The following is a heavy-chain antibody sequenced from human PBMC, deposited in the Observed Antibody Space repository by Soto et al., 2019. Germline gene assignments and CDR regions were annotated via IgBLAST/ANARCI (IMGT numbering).Heavy chain of an antibody. CDR3: ARDFGGYCSGGSCYVVDVFDI. CDR1: GYTFTSYG. Sequence: ASVKVSCKASGYTFTSYGISWVRQAPGQGLEWMGWISAYNGNTNYAQKLQGRVTMTTDTSTSTAYMELRSLRSDDTAVYYCARDFGGYCSGGSCYVVDVFDIWGKGTMVTVSS. D-gene: IGHD2-15*01. V-gene: IGHV1-18*01. CDR2: ISAYNGNT. J-gene: IGHJ3*02.